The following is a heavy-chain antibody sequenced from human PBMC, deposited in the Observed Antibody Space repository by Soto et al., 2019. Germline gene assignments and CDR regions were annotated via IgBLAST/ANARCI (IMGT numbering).Heavy chain of an antibody. CDR1: GFTFSSYS. D-gene: IGHD3-10*01. J-gene: IGHJ4*02. CDR2: FRTGGDDGTT. CDR3: AKKVNSGPGSQYFDY. Sequence: PGGSLRLSCAASGFTFSSYSMSWVRQAPGKGLEWVSGFRTGGDDGTTYYADSVKGRFTISRDNSKNTLLLQMNSLRVEDTAIYYCAKKVNSGPGSQYFDYWGQGTLVTVSS. V-gene: IGHV3-23*01.